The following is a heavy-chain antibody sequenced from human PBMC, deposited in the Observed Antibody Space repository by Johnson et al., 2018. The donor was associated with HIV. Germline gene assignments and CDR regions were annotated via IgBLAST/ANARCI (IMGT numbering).Heavy chain of an antibody. CDR1: GFTFADYG. CDR2: IYRGGST. V-gene: IGHV3-NL1*01. Sequence: QVQLVESGGGVVRPGGSLRLSCAASGFTFADYGMHWVRQAPGKGLEWVPVIYRGGSTYYADSVKGRFTVSRDTSKNTLYLQMNSLRAEDTAVYYCAREGIVGATGPGPTLQDAFDIWGQGTMVTVSS. D-gene: IGHD1-26*01. J-gene: IGHJ3*02. CDR3: AREGIVGATGPGPTLQDAFDI.